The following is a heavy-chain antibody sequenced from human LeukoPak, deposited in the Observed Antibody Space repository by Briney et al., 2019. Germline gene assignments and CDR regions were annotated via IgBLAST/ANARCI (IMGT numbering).Heavy chain of an antibody. Sequence: SQTLSLTCAISGDRVSSNSAAWNWIRQSPSRGLEWLGRTYYRSKWYNDYAVSVKSRITINPDTSKNQFSLQLNSVTPEDTAVYYCARDQGITIFGVVMYYYYMDVWGKGTTVTVSS. CDR3: ARDQGITIFGVVMYYYYMDV. CDR2: TYYRSKWYN. CDR1: GDRVSSNSAA. D-gene: IGHD3-3*01. J-gene: IGHJ6*03. V-gene: IGHV6-1*01.